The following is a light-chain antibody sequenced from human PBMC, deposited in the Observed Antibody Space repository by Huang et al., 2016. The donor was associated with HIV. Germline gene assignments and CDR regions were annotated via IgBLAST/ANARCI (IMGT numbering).Light chain of an antibody. CDR1: QSVSSTF. J-gene: IGKJ1*01. V-gene: IGKV3-20*01. CDR3: QQYSTSPPRT. Sequence: EIVLTQSPGTLSLSPGERATLSCRASQSVSSTFLAWYQQKPGQAPRLLIYDASSRATGIPDRFSGGGSGTDCTLTSSRLKPEDFAVYYCQQYSTSPPRTFGQGTRVELK. CDR2: DAS.